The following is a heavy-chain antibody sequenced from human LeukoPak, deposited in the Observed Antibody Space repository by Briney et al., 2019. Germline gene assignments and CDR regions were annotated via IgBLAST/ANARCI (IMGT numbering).Heavy chain of an antibody. D-gene: IGHD2-2*01. J-gene: IGHJ4*02. CDR2: ISISGDST. Sequence: GGSLRLSCAASGFTFSSYAMSWVRQAPGKGLEWVSAISISGDSTYYADSVKGRFTISRDNSKNTLYLQMNSLRAEDTAVYSCAYSSSTFTWYFDYWGQGTLVTVSS. CDR3: AYSSSTFTWYFDY. CDR1: GFTFSSYA. V-gene: IGHV3-23*01.